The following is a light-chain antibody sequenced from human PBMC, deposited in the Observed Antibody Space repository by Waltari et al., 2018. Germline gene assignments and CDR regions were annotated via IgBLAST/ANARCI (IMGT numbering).Light chain of an antibody. CDR2: YDS. V-gene: IGLV3-21*04. CDR3: QVWASSTDHHAV. J-gene: IGLJ7*01. Sequence: SYVLTQPPSVSVAPGQTARITCGGNDIGSKSVHWYQQKPGQAPVLVIFYDSDRPSGIPERFSGSTSGNTATLSISRVEAGDEAGYYCQVWASSTDHHAVFGGGTQLTVL. CDR1: DIGSKS.